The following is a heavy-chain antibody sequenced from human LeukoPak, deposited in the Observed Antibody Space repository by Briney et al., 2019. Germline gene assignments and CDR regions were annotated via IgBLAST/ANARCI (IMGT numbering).Heavy chain of an antibody. Sequence: HPGGSLRLSCAASGFTFSSYWMSWVRQAPGKGLEWVANIKQDGSEKYYVDSVKGRFTISRDNAKNSLYLQMNSLRAEDTAVYYCARSMLLWFGEYNYWGQRTLVTVSS. CDR1: GFTFSSYW. CDR2: IKQDGSEK. V-gene: IGHV3-7*01. D-gene: IGHD3-10*01. J-gene: IGHJ4*02. CDR3: ARSMLLWFGEYNY.